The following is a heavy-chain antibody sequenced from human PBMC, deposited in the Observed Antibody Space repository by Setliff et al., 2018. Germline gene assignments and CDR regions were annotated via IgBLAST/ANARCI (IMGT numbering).Heavy chain of an antibody. J-gene: IGHJ4*02. CDR2: IHFRGTT. CDR3: ARVGVTSGWAY. Sequence: SETLSLTCTVSGGSISSHYWSWIRQPPGKGLEWIGSIHFRGTTYYNPSLNSQVTISVDTSKNQFSLNLNSVTAADTAVYYCARVGVTSGWAYWGLGTLVTVSS. CDR1: GGSISSHY. V-gene: IGHV4-59*05. D-gene: IGHD6-19*01.